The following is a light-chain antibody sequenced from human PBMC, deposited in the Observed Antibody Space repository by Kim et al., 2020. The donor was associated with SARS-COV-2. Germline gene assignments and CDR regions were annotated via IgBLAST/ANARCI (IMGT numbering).Light chain of an antibody. CDR2: GDG. CDR3: QSYDTTRHWV. V-gene: IGLV6-57*02. Sequence: KKVAMLWTGNGGDISRNYGAWYQQRPGSAPTTVIHGDGVRPPGVPDRLSGSLDKSSNPAPLTISGLKTEDEADYYCQSYDTTRHWVLGGGTQLTVL. CDR1: GGDISRNY. J-gene: IGLJ3*02.